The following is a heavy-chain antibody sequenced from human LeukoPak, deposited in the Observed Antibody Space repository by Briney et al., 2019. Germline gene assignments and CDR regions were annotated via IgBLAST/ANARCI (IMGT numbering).Heavy chain of an antibody. J-gene: IGHJ5*02. D-gene: IGHD6-13*01. CDR3: AREKAAIGASWFDP. Sequence: PSQTLSLTCAVSGGSISSGGYSWSWIRQPPGKGLEWIGYIYHSGSTYYNPSLKGRVTISIDRSKNQFSLKLTSVTAADTAVYYCAREKAAIGASWFDPWGQGTLVIVSS. V-gene: IGHV4-30-2*01. CDR1: GGSISSGGYS. CDR2: IYHSGST.